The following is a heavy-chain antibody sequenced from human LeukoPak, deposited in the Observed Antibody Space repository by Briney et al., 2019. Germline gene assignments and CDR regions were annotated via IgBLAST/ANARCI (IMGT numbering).Heavy chain of an antibody. D-gene: IGHD3-3*01. Sequence: AASVKVSCKASGYTFTGYYMHWVRQAPGQGLEWMGWINPNSGGTNYAQKFQGRVTMTEDTSTDTAYMELSSLRSEDTAVYYCASVLRFLEWSFLQHWGQGTLVTVSS. V-gene: IGHV1-2*02. CDR2: INPNSGGT. CDR3: ASVLRFLEWSFLQH. CDR1: GYTFTGYY. J-gene: IGHJ1*01.